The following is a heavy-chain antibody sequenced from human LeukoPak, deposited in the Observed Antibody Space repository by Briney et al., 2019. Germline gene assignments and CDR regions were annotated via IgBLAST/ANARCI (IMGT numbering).Heavy chain of an antibody. J-gene: IGHJ4*02. V-gene: IGHV3-21*01. D-gene: IGHD2/OR15-2a*01. CDR1: GFTFSSYS. CDR3: ARELTFDY. CDR2: ISSSDSYI. Sequence: GGSLRLSCAASGFTFSSYSMNEVRQAPRKGLEGVPYISSSDSYIYYADSVKGRCTISRDNAKNSLYLQMNSLRAEDTAVYYCARELTFDYWGQGTLVTVSS.